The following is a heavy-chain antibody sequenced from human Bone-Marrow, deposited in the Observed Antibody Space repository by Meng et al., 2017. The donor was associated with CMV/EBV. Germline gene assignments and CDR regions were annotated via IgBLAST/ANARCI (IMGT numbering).Heavy chain of an antibody. J-gene: IGHJ4*02. V-gene: IGHV4-34*01. CDR1: GGSFSGYY. CDR3: ARDYDFWSGYYVYFDY. Sequence: SETLSLTCAVYGGSFSGYYWSWIRQPPGKGLEWIGEINHSGSTNYNPSPKSRVTISVDTSKNQFSLKLSSVTAADTAVYYCARDYDFWSGYYVYFDYWGQGTLVTVSS. CDR2: INHSGST. D-gene: IGHD3-3*01.